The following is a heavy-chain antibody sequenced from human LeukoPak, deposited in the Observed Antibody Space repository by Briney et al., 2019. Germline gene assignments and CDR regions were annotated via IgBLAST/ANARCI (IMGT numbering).Heavy chain of an antibody. CDR1: GFTFSSYW. CDR2: IKSDGNSR. V-gene: IGHV3-74*01. Sequence: PGGSLRLSCGASGFTFSSYWMHWVRQAPGKGLVWVSRIKSDGNSRSYADSVKGRFTISRDNAKNTLYLQMNSLRAEDTAVYYCARERGYGGTHFDCWGQGTLVTVSS. J-gene: IGHJ4*02. D-gene: IGHD4-23*01. CDR3: ARERGYGGTHFDC.